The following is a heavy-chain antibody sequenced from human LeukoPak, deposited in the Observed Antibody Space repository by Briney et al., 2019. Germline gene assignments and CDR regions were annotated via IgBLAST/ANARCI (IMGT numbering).Heavy chain of an antibody. D-gene: IGHD5-18*01. CDR1: GFTFSSYA. CDR2: ISSNGGST. J-gene: IGHJ3*02. V-gene: IGHV3-64*01. CDR3: ARVISHTAGRAFDI. Sequence: GGSLRLSCAASGFTFSSYAMHWVRQAPGKGLEYVSAISSNGGSTYYANSVKGGFTISRDNSKNTLYLQMGGLGAEDMAVYYCARVISHTAGRAFDIWGQGTMVTVSS.